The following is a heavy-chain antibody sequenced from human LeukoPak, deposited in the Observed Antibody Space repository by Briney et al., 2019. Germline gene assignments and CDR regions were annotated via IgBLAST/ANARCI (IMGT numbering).Heavy chain of an antibody. CDR3: ARGLDYDILTGYYYYYGMDV. V-gene: IGHV3-66*01. CDR1: GFTFSSYS. Sequence: GGSLRLSCEGSGFTFSSYSMIWVRQAPGKGLEWVSVIYSGGSTYYADSVKGRFTISRDNSKNTLYLQMNSLRAEDTAVYYCARGLDYDILTGYYYYYGMDVWGQGTTVTVSS. J-gene: IGHJ6*02. D-gene: IGHD3-9*01. CDR2: IYSGGST.